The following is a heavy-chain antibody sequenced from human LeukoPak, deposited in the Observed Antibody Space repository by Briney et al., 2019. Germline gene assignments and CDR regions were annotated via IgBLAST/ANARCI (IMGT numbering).Heavy chain of an antibody. V-gene: IGHV1-2*02. D-gene: IGHD6-19*01. CDR1: GYTFTDYY. CDR3: ARDIGSGWYWIGGNY. Sequence: ASVKVSCKASGYTFTDYYMHWVRQAPGQGLEWMVWIAPNSGDTNYAQKFQGRVTMTRDTSISTAHMELSRLKSDDTAVYYCARDIGSGWYWIGGNYWGQGTLVTVSS. J-gene: IGHJ4*02. CDR2: IAPNSGDT.